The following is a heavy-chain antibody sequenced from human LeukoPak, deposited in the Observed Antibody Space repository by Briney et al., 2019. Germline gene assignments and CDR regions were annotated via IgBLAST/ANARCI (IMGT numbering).Heavy chain of an antibody. CDR3: ARAIGDYVHHGGFDY. CDR1: GFTFSSYG. Sequence: GGSLRLSCAASGFTFSSYGMHWVRQAPGKGLEWVAVISYDGSNKYYADSVKGRFTISRDNSKNTLYLQMNSLRAEDTAVYYCARAIGDYVHHGGFDYWGQGTLVTVSS. V-gene: IGHV3-30*03. D-gene: IGHD4-17*01. CDR2: ISYDGSNK. J-gene: IGHJ4*02.